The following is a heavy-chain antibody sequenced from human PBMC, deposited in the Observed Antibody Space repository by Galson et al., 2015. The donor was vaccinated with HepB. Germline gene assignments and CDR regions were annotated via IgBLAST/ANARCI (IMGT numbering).Heavy chain of an antibody. Sequence: SLRLSCAASGFTFSSYSMNWVRQAPGKGLEWVSSISSSSSYIYYADSVKGRFTISRDNAKNSLYLQMNSLRAEDTAVYYCARCASSTSCYDYWGQGTLVTVSS. CDR1: GFTFSSYS. CDR2: ISSSSSYI. CDR3: ARCASSTSCYDY. V-gene: IGHV3-21*01. D-gene: IGHD2-2*01. J-gene: IGHJ4*02.